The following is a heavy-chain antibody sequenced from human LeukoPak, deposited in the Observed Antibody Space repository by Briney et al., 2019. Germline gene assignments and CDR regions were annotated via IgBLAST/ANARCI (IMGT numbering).Heavy chain of an antibody. J-gene: IGHJ4*02. CDR1: GYTFTGYY. CDR2: INPNSGGT. D-gene: IGHD3-22*01. V-gene: IGHV1-2*02. Sequence: ASVKVSCKASGYTFTGYYMHWVRQAPGQGLEWMGWINPNSGGTNYTQKFQGRVTMTRDTSISTAYMALSRLRSDDSAVYYCATDRYCETSAYYPYYFDYWGQGTLVTVSS. CDR3: ATDRYCETSAYYPYYFDY.